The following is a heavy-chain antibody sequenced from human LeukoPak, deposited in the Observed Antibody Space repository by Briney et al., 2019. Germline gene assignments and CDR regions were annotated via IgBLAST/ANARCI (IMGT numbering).Heavy chain of an antibody. CDR1: GFTFSSDA. Sequence: GGSLRLSCAASGFTFSSDAMSWVRQAPGKGLEWVSAISGSGGSTYYADSVKGRFTISRDNSKNTLYLPMNSLRAEDTAVYYCAKAWVATKSVDYWGQGTLVTVSS. D-gene: IGHD5-12*01. CDR2: ISGSGGST. V-gene: IGHV3-23*01. CDR3: AKAWVATKSVDY. J-gene: IGHJ4*02.